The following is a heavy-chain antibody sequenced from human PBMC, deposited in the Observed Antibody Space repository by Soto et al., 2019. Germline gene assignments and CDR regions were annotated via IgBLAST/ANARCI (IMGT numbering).Heavy chain of an antibody. Sequence: SETLSLTCNVSNSPISDFYWSWFRQPPGQGLEWIGYIYYSGSTYYNPSLKSRVTISVDTSKNQFSLKLRSVTAADTAVYYCARDRGYDYWGQGTLVTVSS. D-gene: IGHD3-22*01. J-gene: IGHJ4*02. CDR1: NSPISDFY. V-gene: IGHV4-59*12. CDR3: ARDRGYDY. CDR2: IYYSGST.